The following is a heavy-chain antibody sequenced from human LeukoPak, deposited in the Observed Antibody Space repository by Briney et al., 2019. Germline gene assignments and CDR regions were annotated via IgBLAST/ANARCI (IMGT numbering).Heavy chain of an antibody. CDR2: ISSSSSYI. Sequence: GGSLRLSCAASGFTFSSYSMNWVRQAPGKGPEWVSSISSSSSYIYYADSVKGRFTISRDNAKNSLYLQMNSLRAEDTAVYYCARGPLMVYGDWFDPWGQGTLVTVSS. CDR3: ARGPLMVYGDWFDP. J-gene: IGHJ5*02. D-gene: IGHD2-8*01. V-gene: IGHV3-21*01. CDR1: GFTFSSYS.